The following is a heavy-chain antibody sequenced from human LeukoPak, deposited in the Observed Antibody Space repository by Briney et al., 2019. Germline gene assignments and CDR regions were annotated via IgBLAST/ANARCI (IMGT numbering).Heavy chain of an antibody. CDR2: VYHSGST. Sequence: SETLSLTCTVSGNSISSGYYWDWIRQPPGKGLQWIGSVYHSGSTYYNPSLKSRITISVDTSKNQFSLKLSSVTAADTAVYYCARDSGTTGEVKFDPWGQGTLVTVSS. CDR1: GNSISSGYY. CDR3: ARDSGTTGEVKFDP. J-gene: IGHJ5*02. D-gene: IGHD3-10*01. V-gene: IGHV4-38-2*02.